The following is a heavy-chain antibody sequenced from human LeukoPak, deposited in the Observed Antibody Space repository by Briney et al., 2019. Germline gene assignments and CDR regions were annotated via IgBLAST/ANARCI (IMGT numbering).Heavy chain of an antibody. CDR3: ASFIAAAGTGWFDP. J-gene: IGHJ5*02. CDR1: GGSISSGGYY. V-gene: IGHV4-31*03. CDR2: IYYSGST. Sequence: SETLSLTCTVSGGSISSGGYYWSWIRQHPGKGLEWLGYIYYSGSTYYNPSLKSRVTISVDTSKNQFSLKLSSVTAADTAVYYCASFIAAAGTGWFDPWGQGTLVTVSS. D-gene: IGHD6-13*01.